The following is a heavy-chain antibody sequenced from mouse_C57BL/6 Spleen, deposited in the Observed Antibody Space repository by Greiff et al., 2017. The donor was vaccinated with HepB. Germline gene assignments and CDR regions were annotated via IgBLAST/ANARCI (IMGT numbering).Heavy chain of an antibody. Sequence: VQLQHSGAELVRPGTSVKVSCKASGYAFTNYLIEWVKQRPGQGLEWIGVINPGSGGTNYNEKFKGKATLTADKSSSTAYMQLSSLTSEDSAVYFCAREETGTGFDYWGQGTTLTVSS. D-gene: IGHD4-1*01. CDR1: GYAFTNYL. CDR3: AREETGTGFDY. CDR2: INPGSGGT. J-gene: IGHJ2*01. V-gene: IGHV1-54*01.